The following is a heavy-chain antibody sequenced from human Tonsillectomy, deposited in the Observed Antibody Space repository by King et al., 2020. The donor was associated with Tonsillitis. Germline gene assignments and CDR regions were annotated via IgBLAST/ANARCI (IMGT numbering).Heavy chain of an antibody. D-gene: IGHD2-21*01. CDR1: GGTFSTYI. CDR3: ATPGRGESTLSSHDCFDI. V-gene: IGHV1-69*08. Sequence: QLVQSGAEVKKPGSSVNVSCKASGGTFSTYIINWVRQAPGQGLEWMGRIIPIIGTTNYAQKFQGKLTITADKSTTTAYVELGNLRSHDTAVYYCATPGRGESTLSSHDCFDIWGQGTMVTVSS. J-gene: IGHJ3*02. CDR2: IIPIIGTT.